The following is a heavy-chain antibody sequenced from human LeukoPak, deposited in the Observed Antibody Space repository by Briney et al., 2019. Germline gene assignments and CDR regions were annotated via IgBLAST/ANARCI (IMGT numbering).Heavy chain of an antibody. CDR1: GLPLRRYC. J-gene: IGHJ4*02. CDR2: ISGNSSTI. V-gene: IGHV3-48*01. CDR3: ARDRWFGESLPAHFEY. D-gene: IGHD3-10*01. Sequence: PGGSLTLSCAVSGLPLRRYCMPGLRQAPGRGVEWVSYISGNSSTIYYADSVKGRFTISRDNAKNSLYLQMNSLRVEDTAFYYCARDRWFGESLPAHFEYWGQGTLVTVSS.